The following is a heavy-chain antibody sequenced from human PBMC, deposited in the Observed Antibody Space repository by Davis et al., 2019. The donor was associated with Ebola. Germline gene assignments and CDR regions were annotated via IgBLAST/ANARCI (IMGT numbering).Heavy chain of an antibody. D-gene: IGHD1-26*01. CDR1: GGPTTNYY. V-gene: IGHV4-59*08. CDR2: IYHSGST. Sequence: MPSETLSLTCTASGGPTTNYYWSWIRQPPGKELEWIGYIYHSGSTIYNPSLKSRVTISVDTSRNQFSLKLSSATAADTAVYYCARPWYSGTYYDAYDIWGQGTMVAVSS. CDR3: ARPWYSGTYYDAYDI. J-gene: IGHJ3*02.